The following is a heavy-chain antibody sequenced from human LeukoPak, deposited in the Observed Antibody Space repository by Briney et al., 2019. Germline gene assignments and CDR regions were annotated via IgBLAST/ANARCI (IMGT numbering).Heavy chain of an antibody. Sequence: PSQTLSLTCTVSGGSISSGDYYWSWIRQPPGKGLEWIGYIYYSGSTYYNPSLKSRVIISVDTSKNQFSLELSSVTAADTAAYYCARDRGGVGATTGLIDYWGQGTLVTVSS. D-gene: IGHD1-26*01. CDR3: ARDRGGVGATTGLIDY. J-gene: IGHJ4*02. CDR1: GGSISSGDYY. CDR2: IYYSGST. V-gene: IGHV4-30-4*08.